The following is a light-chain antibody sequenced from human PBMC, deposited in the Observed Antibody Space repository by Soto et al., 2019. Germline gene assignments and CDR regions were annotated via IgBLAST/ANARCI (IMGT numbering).Light chain of an antibody. CDR2: DVS. J-gene: IGLJ1*01. V-gene: IGLV2-14*01. Sequence: QSALTQPASVSGSPGQSITISCTGTSSDIGGYNYVSWYQQHPGTSPKLMIYDVSNRPSGVSNRLSGSKSGNTASLTISVRHSEEEADYYCSSYTTSCTISVFGTGTKLTVL. CDR1: SSDIGGYNY. CDR3: SSYTTSCTISV.